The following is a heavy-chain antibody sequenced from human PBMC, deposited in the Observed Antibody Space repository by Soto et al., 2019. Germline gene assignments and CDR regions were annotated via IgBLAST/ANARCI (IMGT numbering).Heavy chain of an antibody. Sequence: SGPTLVNPTPTLTLTCTFSGFSLSTSGMCVSWIRQPPGKALEWLALIDWDDDKYYSTSLKTRLTISKDTSKNQVVLTMTNMDPVDTATYYCARIGRCGSSWSLYYFDYWGQGTLVTVSS. D-gene: IGHD6-13*01. J-gene: IGHJ4*02. CDR1: GFSLSTSGMC. CDR3: ARIGRCGSSWSLYYFDY. V-gene: IGHV2-70*01. CDR2: IDWDDDK.